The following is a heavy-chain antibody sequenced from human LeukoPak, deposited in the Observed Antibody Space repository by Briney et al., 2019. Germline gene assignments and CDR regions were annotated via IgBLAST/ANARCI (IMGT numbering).Heavy chain of an antibody. D-gene: IGHD6-19*01. CDR1: GFTFSSYA. CDR3: ARGKAVAGTFGY. V-gene: IGHV3-30-3*01. J-gene: IGHJ4*02. CDR2: ISYDGSNK. Sequence: GGSLRLSCAASGFTFSSYALHWVRQAPGKGLEWVAVISYDGSNKYYADSVKGRFTISRDNSKNTLYLQMNSLRAEDTAVYYCARGKAVAGTFGYWGQGTLVTVSS.